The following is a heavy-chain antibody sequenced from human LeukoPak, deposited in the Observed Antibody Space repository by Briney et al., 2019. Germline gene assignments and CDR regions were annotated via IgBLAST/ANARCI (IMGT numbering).Heavy chain of an antibody. D-gene: IGHD3-10*01. CDR3: AKPFYGSGSYYNEFDY. CDR1: GFTFSSYG. Sequence: GSLRLSCAASGFTFSSYGMHWVRQAPGKGLEWVAFIRYDGSNKYYADSVKGRFTISRDNSKNTLYLQMNSLRAEDTAVYYCAKPFYGSGSYYNEFDYWGQGTLVTVSS. CDR2: IRYDGSNK. V-gene: IGHV3-30*02. J-gene: IGHJ4*02.